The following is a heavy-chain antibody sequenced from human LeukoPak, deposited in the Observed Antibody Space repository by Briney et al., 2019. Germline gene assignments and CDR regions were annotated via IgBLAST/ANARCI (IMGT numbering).Heavy chain of an antibody. D-gene: IGHD6-19*01. Sequence: GSLRLSCAASGFPFSSYWMSWVRPAPGKGLEWVATIKRDGSEKYYVDSVKGRFTISRDNAKNSLYLQMNSLRAEDTAVYYCARELLAVAGTNYYYYGMDVWGQGTTVTVSS. CDR2: IKRDGSEK. J-gene: IGHJ6*02. V-gene: IGHV3-7*01. CDR3: ARELLAVAGTNYYYYGMDV. CDR1: GFPFSSYW.